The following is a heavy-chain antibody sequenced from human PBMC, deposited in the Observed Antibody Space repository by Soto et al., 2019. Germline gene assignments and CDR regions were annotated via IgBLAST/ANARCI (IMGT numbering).Heavy chain of an antibody. V-gene: IGHV3-21*06. D-gene: IGHD2-21*01. CDR3: ARDIASPGGDYFDS. CDR2: ISTGGAYM. CDR1: GFTFRNYN. J-gene: IGHJ4*02. Sequence: EVQLVESVGGLVKAGGSLRLFCTASGFTFRNYNMNWVRQAPGKGLEWVASISTGGAYMFYADSVKGRFTISRDNAQNSLCLQIDSPRAEDTAVYYCARDIASPGGDYFDSWGQGTLVTVSS.